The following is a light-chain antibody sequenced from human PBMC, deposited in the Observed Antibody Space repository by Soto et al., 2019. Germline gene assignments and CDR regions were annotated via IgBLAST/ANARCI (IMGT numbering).Light chain of an antibody. CDR3: QQYDNLQYT. V-gene: IGKV1-33*01. Sequence: DIQMTQSPSSLSASVGDRVTITCQASHDITNYLNWYQQKPGKAPKLLIYDASNLETGVPSRFSGSGSGTDVTFTISSLQPEDIATYYCQQYDNLQYTFGQGTKLEIK. CDR1: HDITNY. CDR2: DAS. J-gene: IGKJ2*01.